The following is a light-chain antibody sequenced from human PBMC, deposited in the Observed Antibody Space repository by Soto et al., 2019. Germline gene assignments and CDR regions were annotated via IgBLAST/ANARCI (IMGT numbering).Light chain of an antibody. V-gene: IGKV1-39*01. CDR3: QQSYSTPTIT. CDR1: QSISDY. J-gene: IGKJ5*01. Sequence: DIQMTQSPSSLSASVGDRVTITCRANQSISDYLNWYQQKPGKAPKFLIYASSSLQSGVPSRFRGSGSGTHFTLTISSLQPEDFATYYCQQSYSTPTITFGQGTRLEI. CDR2: ASS.